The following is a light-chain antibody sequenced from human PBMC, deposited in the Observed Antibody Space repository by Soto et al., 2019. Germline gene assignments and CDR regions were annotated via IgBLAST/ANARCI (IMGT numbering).Light chain of an antibody. V-gene: IGKV1-27*01. CDR1: RGISNY. Sequence: DIQMTQSPSSLSASVGDRVTITCRASRGISNYLAWYQQKPGKVPKLLIYAASTLQSGVPSRFSGSGSGTDFTLTISSLQSEDVATYSCQKYNTAPMYTFGQGTKLEIK. CDR3: QKYNTAPMYT. CDR2: AAS. J-gene: IGKJ2*01.